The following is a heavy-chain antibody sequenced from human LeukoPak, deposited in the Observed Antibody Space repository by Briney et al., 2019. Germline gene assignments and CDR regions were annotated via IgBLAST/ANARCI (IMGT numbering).Heavy chain of an antibody. CDR3: AREQKYYDFWSGYYIGRPNGAFDI. D-gene: IGHD3-3*01. Sequence: PGGSLRLSCAASGFTFSSYAMSWVRQAPGKGLEWVSAISGSGGSTYYADSVKGRFTISRDNSKNTLYLQMNSLRAEDTAVYYCAREQKYYDFWSGYYIGRPNGAFDIWGQGTMVTVSS. CDR2: ISGSGGST. V-gene: IGHV3-23*01. CDR1: GFTFSSYA. J-gene: IGHJ3*02.